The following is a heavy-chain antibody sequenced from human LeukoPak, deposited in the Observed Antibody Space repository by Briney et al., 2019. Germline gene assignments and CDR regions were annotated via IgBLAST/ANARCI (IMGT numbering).Heavy chain of an antibody. CDR1: GFTFSSYS. J-gene: IGHJ4*02. V-gene: IGHV3-21*01. Sequence: PGGSLRLSCAASGFTFSSYSMNWVRQAPGKGLEWVSSISSSSSYIYYADSVKGRFTISRDNAKNSLYLQMNSLRAEDTAVYYCARDLTWNDVSGYWGQGTLVTVSS. CDR2: ISSSSSYI. CDR3: ARDLTWNDVSGY. D-gene: IGHD1-1*01.